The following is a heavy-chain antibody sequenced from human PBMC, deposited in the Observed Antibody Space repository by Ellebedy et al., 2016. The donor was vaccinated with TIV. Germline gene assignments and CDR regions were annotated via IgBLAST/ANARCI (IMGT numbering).Heavy chain of an antibody. Sequence: AASVKVSCKASGYTFTGYYMHWVRQAPGQGLEWMGWINPNSGCTNYAQKFQGRVTMTRDTSISTAYMELSRLRSDDTAVYYCAILAADGTFAFDIWGQGTMVTVSS. CDR1: GYTFTGYY. CDR2: INPNSGCT. V-gene: IGHV1-2*02. J-gene: IGHJ3*02. D-gene: IGHD6-13*01. CDR3: AILAADGTFAFDI.